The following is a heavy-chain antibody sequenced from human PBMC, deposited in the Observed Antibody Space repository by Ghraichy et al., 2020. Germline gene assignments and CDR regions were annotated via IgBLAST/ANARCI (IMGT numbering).Heavy chain of an antibody. CDR2: ISSSSSYI. J-gene: IGHJ6*03. V-gene: IGHV3-21*01. CDR1: GFTFSSYS. CDR3: ARDGAAADPYYYYYMDV. Sequence: GGSLRLSCAASGFTFSSYSMNWVRQAPGKGLEWVSSISSSSSYIYYADSVKGRFTISRDNAKNSLYLQMNSLRAEDTAVYYCARDGAAADPYYYYYMDVWGKGTTVTVSS. D-gene: IGHD6-13*01.